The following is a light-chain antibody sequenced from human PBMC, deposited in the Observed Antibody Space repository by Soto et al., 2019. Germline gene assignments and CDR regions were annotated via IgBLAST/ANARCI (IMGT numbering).Light chain of an antibody. J-gene: IGLJ1*01. CDR2: DVS. Sequence: QSVLTQPASVSGSPGESITISCPGTSSDVGGYNDVSWYQQHPGKAPKLMIYDVSTRPSGVSNRFSGSKSGNTASLTISGLQAEDEADYYCFSYTSSSTYVFGTGTKVTVL. CDR1: SSDVGGYND. V-gene: IGLV2-14*01. CDR3: FSYTSSSTYV.